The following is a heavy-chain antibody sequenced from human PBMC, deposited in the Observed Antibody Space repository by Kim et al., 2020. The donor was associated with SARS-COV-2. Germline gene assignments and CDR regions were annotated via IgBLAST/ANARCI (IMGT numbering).Heavy chain of an antibody. CDR3: ARMDNGGKVYGMDV. V-gene: IGHV1-46*01. Sequence: AQKYQGRVTMTRDTSTSTVYMELSSLRSEDTAVYYCARMDNGGKVYGMDVWGQGTTVTVSS. D-gene: IGHD2-15*01. J-gene: IGHJ6*02.